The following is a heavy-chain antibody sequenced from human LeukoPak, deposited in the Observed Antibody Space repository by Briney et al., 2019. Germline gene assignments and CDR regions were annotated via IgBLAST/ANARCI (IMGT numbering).Heavy chain of an antibody. CDR2: INPSGGRT. CDR1: GYTFTSYY. CDR3: ARAYSGSYFYYYYYMDV. D-gene: IGHD1-26*01. J-gene: IGHJ6*03. Sequence: ASVTVSCKASGYTFTSYYMHWVRQAPGQGLEWMGIINPSGGRTSYAQKFQGRVTMTRDTSTSTVYMELSSLRSEDTAVYYCARAYSGSYFYYYYYMDVWGKGATVTVSS. V-gene: IGHV1-46*01.